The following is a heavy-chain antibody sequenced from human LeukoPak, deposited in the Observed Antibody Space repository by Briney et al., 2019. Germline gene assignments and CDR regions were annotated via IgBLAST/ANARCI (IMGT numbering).Heavy chain of an antibody. CDR3: ARHRYCGGDCYSLD. Sequence: SETLSLTCTVSGYSISSGYYWGWIRQPPGKGLEWIGSIYHSGSTYYNPSLKRRVTISVDTSKNQFSLKLSSVTAADTAVYYCARHRYCGGDCYSLDWGQGTLVTVSS. CDR2: IYHSGST. J-gene: IGHJ4*02. V-gene: IGHV4-38-2*02. CDR1: GYSISSGYY. D-gene: IGHD2-21*02.